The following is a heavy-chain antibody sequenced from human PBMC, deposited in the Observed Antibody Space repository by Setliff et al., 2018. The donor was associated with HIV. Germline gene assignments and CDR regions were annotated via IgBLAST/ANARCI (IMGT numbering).Heavy chain of an antibody. CDR2: VYVSGNT. D-gene: IGHD2-15*01. CDR3: AREGMQGGFDP. Sequence: PSETLSLTCSVSGGFVRSGDYFWTWIRPLPGKGLEWIGYVYVSGNTNYNPSLRSRVTISLDRAKDQFSLKLNSMTAADTARYYCAREGMQGGFDPWGQGTMVTVSS. CDR1: GGFVRSGDYF. J-gene: IGHJ3*01. V-gene: IGHV4-31*03.